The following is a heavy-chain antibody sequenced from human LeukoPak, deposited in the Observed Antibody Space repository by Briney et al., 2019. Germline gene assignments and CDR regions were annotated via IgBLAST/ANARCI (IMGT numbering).Heavy chain of an antibody. Sequence: GGSLRLSCAASGFSFSTYWTHWVRQAPGKGLVWVSRIYSDGSGTDYADSVKGRFSISRDNGKNTVYLQMNSLRAEDTAVYYCARLNWQLDHYFDYWGQGTPVTVSS. V-gene: IGHV3-74*01. CDR1: GFSFSTYW. J-gene: IGHJ4*02. CDR2: IYSDGSGT. CDR3: ARLNWQLDHYFDY. D-gene: IGHD6-6*01.